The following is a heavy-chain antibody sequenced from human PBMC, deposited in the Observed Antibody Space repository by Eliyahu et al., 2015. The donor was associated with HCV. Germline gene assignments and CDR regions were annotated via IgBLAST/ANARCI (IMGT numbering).Heavy chain of an antibody. CDR2: ISGXGGTT. J-gene: IGHJ4*02. Sequence: EVQLLESGGGLVQPGGSLRLSCVGXGFTFSXXAMPWXRXAPGEGLGWISAISGXGGTTYYADSVKGRFTISRDNPTNTLYLQMNSLRADDTAVYYCAKAGGQVSGRIPRFFDFWGQRTLVTVSS. CDR3: AKAGGQVSGRIPRFFDF. V-gene: IGHV3-23*01. CDR1: GFTFSXXA. D-gene: IGHD3-10*01.